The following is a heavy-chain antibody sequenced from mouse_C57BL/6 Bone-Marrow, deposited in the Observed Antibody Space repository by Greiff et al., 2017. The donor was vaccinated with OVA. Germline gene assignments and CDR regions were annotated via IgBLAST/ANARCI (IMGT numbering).Heavy chain of an antibody. J-gene: IGHJ2*01. CDR1: GYTFTEYT. CDR3: ATRGATLVPYWFDY. CDR2: FYPGSGST. Sequence: VKLQESGAELVKPGASVKLSCKASGYTFTEYTIHWVKQRTGQGLEWIGWFYPGSGSTKYNEKFKDKATLTADKSSSTAYMELRSLTSEDSSVYFCATRGATLVPYWFDYWGQGTTLTVSS. D-gene: IGHD1-1*01. V-gene: IGHV1-62-2*01.